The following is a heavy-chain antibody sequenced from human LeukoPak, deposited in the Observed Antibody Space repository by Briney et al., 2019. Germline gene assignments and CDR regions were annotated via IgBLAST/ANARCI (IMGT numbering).Heavy chain of an antibody. D-gene: IGHD6-19*01. Sequence: SETLSLTCAVSGGSISSSNWWSWVRQPPGKGLEWIGYIYYSGSTNYNPSLKSRVTISVDTSKNQFSLKLSSVTAADAAVYYCARGSSGNSFDYWGQGTLVTVSS. CDR2: IYYSGST. CDR1: GGSISSSNW. CDR3: ARGSSGNSFDY. J-gene: IGHJ4*02. V-gene: IGHV4-4*02.